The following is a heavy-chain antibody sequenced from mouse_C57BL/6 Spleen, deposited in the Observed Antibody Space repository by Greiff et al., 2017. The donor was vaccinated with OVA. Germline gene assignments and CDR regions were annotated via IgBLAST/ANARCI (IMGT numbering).Heavy chain of an antibody. CDR2: IYPSDSET. Sequence: VQLQQPGAELVRPGSSVKLSCKASGYTFTSYWMDWVKQRPGQGLEWIGNIYPSDSETHYNQKFKDKATLTVDKSSSTAYMQLSSLTSEDSAVYYCARRRAYYSNSYAMDYWGQGTSVTVSS. CDR1: GYTFTSYW. D-gene: IGHD2-5*01. V-gene: IGHV1-61*01. CDR3: ARRRAYYSNSYAMDY. J-gene: IGHJ4*01.